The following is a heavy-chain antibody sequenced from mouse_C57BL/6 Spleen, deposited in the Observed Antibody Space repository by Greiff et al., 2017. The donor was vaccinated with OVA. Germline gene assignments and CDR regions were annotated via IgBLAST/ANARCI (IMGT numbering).Heavy chain of an antibody. CDR2: IYPRSGNT. Sequence: QVQLQESGAELARPGASVKLSCKASGYTFTSYGISWVKQRTGQGLEWIGEIYPRSGNTYYNEKFKGKATLTADKSSSTAYMELRSLTSEDSAVYFCAPYDYDEDYAMDYWGQGTSVTVSS. D-gene: IGHD2-4*01. CDR3: APYDYDEDYAMDY. J-gene: IGHJ4*01. CDR1: GYTFTSYG. V-gene: IGHV1-81*01.